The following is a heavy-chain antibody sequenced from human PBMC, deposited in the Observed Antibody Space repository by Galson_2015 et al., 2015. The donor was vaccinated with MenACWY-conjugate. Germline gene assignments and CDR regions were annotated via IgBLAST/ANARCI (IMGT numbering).Heavy chain of an antibody. D-gene: IGHD2-21*02. J-gene: IGHJ3*02. CDR2: LSWSTFTL. V-gene: IGHV3-9*01. Sequence: SLRLSCAASDLTFEDYGMHWVRPAPGKGLEWVSGLSWSTFTLAYADSVQGRFTFPRDNAKNPLYLRMNSLREEDTASYYCVKETGGSDFYMGPRAFDMWGRGTLVIVSS. CDR1: DLTFEDYG. CDR3: VKETGGSDFYMGPRAFDM.